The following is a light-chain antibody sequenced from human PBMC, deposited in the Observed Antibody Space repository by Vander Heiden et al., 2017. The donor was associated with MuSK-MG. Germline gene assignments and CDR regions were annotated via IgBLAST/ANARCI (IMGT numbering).Light chain of an antibody. CDR3: AAGDTGLNGYV. CDR2: YDN. J-gene: IGLJ1*01. CDR1: SSNIGNRY. V-gene: IGLV1-51*01. Sequence: QSVLTQPPSVSTASGQMVTISCSGSSSNIGNRYVSWYQHLPGSAPKLLIYYDNTRPSGIPDLFSGAKSGTSATLGITGLQTGDEADYYCAAGDTGLNGYVFGSGTKVTVL.